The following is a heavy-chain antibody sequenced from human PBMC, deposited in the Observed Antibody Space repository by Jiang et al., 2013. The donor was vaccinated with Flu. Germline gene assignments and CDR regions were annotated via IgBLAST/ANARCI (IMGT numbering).Heavy chain of an antibody. CDR1: GFTFSSYG. CDR3: ARDRGRGTAMGIDY. Sequence: QLVESGGGVVQPGRSLRLSCAASGFTFSSYGMHWVRQAPGKGLEWVAVIWYDGSNKYYADSVKGRFTISRDNSKNTLYLQMNSLRAEDTAVYYCARDRGRGTAMGIDYWGQGTLVTVSS. V-gene: IGHV3-33*01. D-gene: IGHD5-18*01. CDR2: IWYDGSNK. J-gene: IGHJ4*02.